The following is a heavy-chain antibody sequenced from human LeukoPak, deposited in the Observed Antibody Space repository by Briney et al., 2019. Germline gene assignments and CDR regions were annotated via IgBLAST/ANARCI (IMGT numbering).Heavy chain of an antibody. Sequence: VASVKVSCKAPGYAFTVYNMHWVRHAPGQGLEWMGWVNTNTGCTNSAQKFQGRVTMTRDKSNTTAFMELSRLRFNDTAVYYCARGAGYSQSPPDYWGQGTLVTVSS. CDR2: VNTNTGCT. CDR3: ARGAGYSQSPPDY. D-gene: IGHD1-26*01. CDR1: GYAFTVYN. J-gene: IGHJ4*02. V-gene: IGHV1-2*02.